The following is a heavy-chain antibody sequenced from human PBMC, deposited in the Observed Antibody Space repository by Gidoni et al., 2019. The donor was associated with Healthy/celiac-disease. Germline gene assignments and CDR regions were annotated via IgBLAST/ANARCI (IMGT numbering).Heavy chain of an antibody. D-gene: IGHD3-10*01. J-gene: IGHJ4*02. CDR1: GGSFSGYY. Sequence: QVQLQQWGAGLLKPSETLSLPCAVYGGSFSGYYWSWIRQPPGKGLEWIGEINHSGSTNYNPSLKSRVTISVDTYKNQFSLKLSSVTAADTAVYYCARGHFTMVRGVRRNSFDYWGQGTLVTVSS. CDR3: ARGHFTMVRGVRRNSFDY. CDR2: INHSGST. V-gene: IGHV4-34*01.